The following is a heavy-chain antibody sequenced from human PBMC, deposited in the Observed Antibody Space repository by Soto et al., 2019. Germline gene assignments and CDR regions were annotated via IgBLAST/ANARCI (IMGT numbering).Heavy chain of an antibody. CDR3: ATEKYSNGWYLFFDY. Sequence: GGSLRLSCAASGFTFSSYSMHWVRQAPGKGLEWVAVISYDGSNKYYADSVKGRFTISRDNSKNTLYLQMNSLRPEDTAVYYCATEKYSNGWYLFFDYWGQGTLVTVSS. V-gene: IGHV3-30-3*01. J-gene: IGHJ4*02. CDR1: GFTFSSYS. D-gene: IGHD6-19*01. CDR2: ISYDGSNK.